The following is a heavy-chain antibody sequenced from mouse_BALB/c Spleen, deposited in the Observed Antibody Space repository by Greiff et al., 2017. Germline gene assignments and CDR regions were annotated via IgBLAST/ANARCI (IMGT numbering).Heavy chain of an antibody. Sequence: EVMLVESGGGLVQPGGSRKLSCAASGFTFSSFGMHWVRQAPEKGLEWVAYISSGSSTIYYADTVKGRFTISRDNPKNTLFLQMTSLRSEDTAMYYCESILGWGQGTTLTVSS. D-gene: IGHD4-1*01. V-gene: IGHV5-17*02. CDR1: GFTFSSFG. CDR3: ESILG. CDR2: ISSGSSTI. J-gene: IGHJ2*01.